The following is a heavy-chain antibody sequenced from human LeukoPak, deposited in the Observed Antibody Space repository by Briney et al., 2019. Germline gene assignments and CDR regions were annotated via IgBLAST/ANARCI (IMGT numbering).Heavy chain of an antibody. CDR3: ARDYCSSTSCYYFDY. J-gene: IGHJ4*02. V-gene: IGHV3-33*01. D-gene: IGHD2-2*01. CDR2: IWYDGSNK. CDR1: GFTFSSYG. Sequence: PGGSLRLSCAASGFTFSSYGMHWVRQAPGKGLEWVAVIWYDGSNKYYADSVKGRFTISRDNAKNSLYLQMNSLRAKDTAVYYCARDYCSSTSCYYFDYWGQGTLVTVSS.